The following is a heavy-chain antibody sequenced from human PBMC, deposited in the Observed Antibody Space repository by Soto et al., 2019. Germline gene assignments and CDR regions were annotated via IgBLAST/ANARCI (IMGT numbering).Heavy chain of an antibody. J-gene: IGHJ5*02. V-gene: IGHV4-59*08. CDR3: AKQAWGDWFDP. Sequence: QVQLQESGPGLVKPSETLSLTCTVSGASISSYYWCWIRQPPGKGLEWIGYIYYSGSTNYNPSLRTRVTISVDTSKNQYPLKLNSVTSADTAVDYCAKQAWGDWFDPWRQGTLVTVSS. CDR1: GASISSYY. D-gene: IGHD2-21*01. CDR2: IYYSGST.